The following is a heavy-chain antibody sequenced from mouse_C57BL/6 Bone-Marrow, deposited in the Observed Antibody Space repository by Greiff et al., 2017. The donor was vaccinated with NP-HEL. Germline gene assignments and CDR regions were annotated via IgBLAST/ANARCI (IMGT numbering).Heavy chain of an antibody. D-gene: IGHD1-1*01. V-gene: IGHV6-3*01. CDR3: TSGSSYYWYFDV. CDR2: IRLKSDNYAT. J-gene: IGHJ1*03. CDR1: GFTFSNYW. Sequence: EVKVDESGGGLVQPGGSMKLSCVASGFTFSNYWMNWVRQSPEKGLEWVAQIRLKSDNYATHYAESVKGRFTISRDDSKSSVYLQMNNLRAEDTGIYYCTSGSSYYWYFDVWGTGTTVTVSS.